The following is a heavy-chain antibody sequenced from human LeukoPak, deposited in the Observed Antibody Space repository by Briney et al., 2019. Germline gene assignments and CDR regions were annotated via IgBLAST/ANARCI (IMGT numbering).Heavy chain of an antibody. D-gene: IGHD2-21*02. CDR2: IYHSGST. CDR3: ARDMAYCGGDCYSDY. J-gene: IGHJ4*02. V-gene: IGHV4-38-2*02. Sequence: SETLSLTCSVSGYSISSGFFWGWIRQPPGKGLEWIGSIYHSGSTYYNPSLKSRVTISVDTSKNQFSLKLSSVTAADTAVYYCARDMAYCGGDCYSDYWGQGTLVTVSS. CDR1: GYSISSGFF.